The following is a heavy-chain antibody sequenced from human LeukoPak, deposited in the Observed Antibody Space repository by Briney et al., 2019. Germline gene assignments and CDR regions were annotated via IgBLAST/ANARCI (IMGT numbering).Heavy chain of an antibody. J-gene: IGHJ4*02. CDR2: INPSGGST. V-gene: IGHV1-46*01. CDR1: GYTFTSYY. Sequence: ASVKVSCKASGYTFTSYYMHWVRQAPGQGLEWMGIINPSGGSTSYAQKFQGRVTMTRDTSTSTVYMELSSLRSEDTAVYYCARVTYYDFWSGPGYFDYWGQGTLVTVSS. CDR3: ARVTYYDFWSGPGYFDY. D-gene: IGHD3-3*01.